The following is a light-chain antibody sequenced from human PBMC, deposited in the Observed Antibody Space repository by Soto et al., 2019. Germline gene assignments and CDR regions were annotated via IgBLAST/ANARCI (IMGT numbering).Light chain of an antibody. CDR2: GNS. Sequence: QSVLTHPPSVSGAPGQRVTISCTGSSSNIGAGYDVHWYQQLPGTAPKLLIYGNSNRPSGVPDRFSGSKSGTSASLAITGLQAEDEADYYCQSYDSSLPDVFGTGTKLTVL. V-gene: IGLV1-40*01. J-gene: IGLJ1*01. CDR3: QSYDSSLPDV. CDR1: SSNIGAGYD.